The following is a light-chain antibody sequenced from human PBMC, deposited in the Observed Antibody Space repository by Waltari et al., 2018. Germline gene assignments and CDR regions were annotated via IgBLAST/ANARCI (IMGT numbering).Light chain of an antibody. CDR3: QQSYRAPQT. Sequence: DIQVTQSPSSLSASVGDRVPILCRTSQSIRTFLNWYQQKPGKPPKLLIFAASALQSGVSSRFSGSGSQTDFTLTIRNLQPEDFATYYCQQSYRAPQTFGGGTK. J-gene: IGKJ4*01. CDR1: QSIRTF. V-gene: IGKV1-39*01. CDR2: AAS.